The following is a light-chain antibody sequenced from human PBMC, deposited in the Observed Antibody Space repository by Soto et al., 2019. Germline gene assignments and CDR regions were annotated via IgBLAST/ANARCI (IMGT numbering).Light chain of an antibody. CDR2: DAS. CDR1: QSVSSY. Sequence: EIVLTQSPATLSLSPGERATLSCRASQSVSSYLAWYQQKPGQAPRLLIYDASNRATGIPARFSGSGSGTDFTLTISSLEPEDFEVYYCQQRRNWQINFGQGTRLEI. V-gene: IGKV3-11*01. J-gene: IGKJ5*01. CDR3: QQRRNWQIN.